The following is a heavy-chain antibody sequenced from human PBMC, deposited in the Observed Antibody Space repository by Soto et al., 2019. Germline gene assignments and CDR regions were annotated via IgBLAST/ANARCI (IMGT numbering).Heavy chain of an antibody. D-gene: IGHD4-4*01. V-gene: IGHV3-23*01. Sequence: GGSLRLSCAASGFIFSSYAMSWVRQAPGKGPEWVSGISGSGGNSYYADSVKGRFTISRDNSKNTLYLQMNGLRAEDTAVYYCAKEFYLLRTTVNTPPPHYFDYWGQGALVTVSS. CDR1: GFIFSSYA. CDR2: ISGSGGNS. CDR3: AKEFYLLRTTVNTPPPHYFDY. J-gene: IGHJ4*02.